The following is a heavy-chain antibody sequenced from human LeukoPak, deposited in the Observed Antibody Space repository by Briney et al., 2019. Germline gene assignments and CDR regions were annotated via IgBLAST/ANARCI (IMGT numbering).Heavy chain of an antibody. CDR1: GFTFSRYG. CDR2: ISGSGGST. Sequence: GGSLRLSCAASGFTFSRYGMSWVRQAPGKGLEWVSAISGSGGSTYYADSVKGRFTISRDNSKNTLYLQVNSLRPEDTAVYYCASSPYYFDSGGFYYVENFDYWGQGALVTVSS. J-gene: IGHJ4*02. CDR3: ASSPYYFDSGGFYYVENFDY. V-gene: IGHV3-23*01. D-gene: IGHD3-22*01.